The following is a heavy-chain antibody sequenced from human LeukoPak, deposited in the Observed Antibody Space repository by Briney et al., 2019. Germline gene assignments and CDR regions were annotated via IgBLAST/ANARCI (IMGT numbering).Heavy chain of an antibody. CDR1: GFTFSSYA. D-gene: IGHD3-3*01. J-gene: IGHJ4*02. Sequence: TGGSLRLSCAASGFTFSSYAMGWVRQAPGKGLEWISSISGSGGSTYYSDSVKGRFTISRDKSKNTLHLQMHSLRADDTAVYYCAARNYDFWRGYSNWGQGTLVTVSS. V-gene: IGHV3-23*01. CDR2: ISGSGGST. CDR3: AARNYDFWRGYSN.